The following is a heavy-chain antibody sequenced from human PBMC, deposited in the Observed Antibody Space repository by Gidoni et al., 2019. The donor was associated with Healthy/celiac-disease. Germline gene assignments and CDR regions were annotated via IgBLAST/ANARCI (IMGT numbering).Heavy chain of an antibody. D-gene: IGHD6-19*01. J-gene: IGHJ6*03. CDR1: GGSISSSSYY. Sequence: QLQLQESGPGLVKPSETLSLTCTVSGGSISSSSYYWGWIRQPPGKGLEWIGSIYYSGSTYYNPSLNSRVTISVDTSKNQFSLKLSSVTAADTAVYYCARSGNKAGHTSVAPPYYYYYMDVWGKGTTVTVSS. V-gene: IGHV4-39*01. CDR2: IYYSGST. CDR3: ARSGNKAGHTSVAPPYYYYYMDV.